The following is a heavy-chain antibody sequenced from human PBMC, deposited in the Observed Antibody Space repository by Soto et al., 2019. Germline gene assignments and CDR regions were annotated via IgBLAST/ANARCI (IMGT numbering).Heavy chain of an antibody. CDR1: GFTFRNSW. J-gene: IGHJ4*02. CDR2: INNDGTNT. V-gene: IGHV3-74*01. Sequence: PGGSLRLSCAASGFTFRNSWMHWVRQAPGKGLVWVSRINNDGTNTDYADSVKGRFTISRDRSKNTLYLQMSSLRAEDTALYYCAKNQERELPRVIDFWGQGTLVTVSS. CDR3: AKNQERELPRVIDF. D-gene: IGHD1-7*01.